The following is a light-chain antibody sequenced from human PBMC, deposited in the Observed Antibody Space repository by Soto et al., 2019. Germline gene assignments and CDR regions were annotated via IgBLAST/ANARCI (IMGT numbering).Light chain of an antibody. CDR1: QSISDW. Sequence: DIQMTQSPSTLSASVGDRVTITCRASQSISDWLAWYQQIPGRAPTLLIYDASTLQSGVPSRFSGSGSGTEFILTISSLQPDDSATYYCQEYKSATFGQGTKLQIK. CDR2: DAS. V-gene: IGKV1-5*01. J-gene: IGKJ2*01. CDR3: QEYKSAT.